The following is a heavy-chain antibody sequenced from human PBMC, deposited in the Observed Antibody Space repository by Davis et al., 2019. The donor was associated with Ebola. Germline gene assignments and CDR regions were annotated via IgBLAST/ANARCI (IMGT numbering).Heavy chain of an antibody. V-gene: IGHV4-39*07. CDR3: ARVRGSSSWYGGWFDP. CDR2: INHSGST. D-gene: IGHD6-13*01. CDR1: GGSISSSSYY. Sequence: SETLSLTCTVSGGSISSSSYYWGWIRQPPGKGLEWIGEINHSGSTNYNPSLKSRVTISVDTSKNQFSLKLSSVTAADTAVYYCARVRGSSSWYGGWFDPWGQGTLVTVSS. J-gene: IGHJ5*02.